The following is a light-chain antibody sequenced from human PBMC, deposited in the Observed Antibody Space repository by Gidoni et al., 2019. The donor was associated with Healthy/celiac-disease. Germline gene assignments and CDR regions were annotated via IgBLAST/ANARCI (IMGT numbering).Light chain of an antibody. CDR1: KLGDKY. V-gene: IGLV3-1*01. CDR3: QAWDSSTANVV. Sequence: SYELTQPPSVSVPPGQTASITCSGDKLGDKYACWYQQKPGQSPVLVIYQDSKRPSGIPERFSGSNSGNTATLTISGTQAMDEADYYCQAWDSSTANVVFGGGTKLTVL. CDR2: QDS. J-gene: IGLJ2*01.